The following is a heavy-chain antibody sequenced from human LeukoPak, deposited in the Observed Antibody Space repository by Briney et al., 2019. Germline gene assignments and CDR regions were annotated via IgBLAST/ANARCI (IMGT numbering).Heavy chain of an antibody. J-gene: IGHJ4*02. CDR2: IKPDGSEK. CDR3: ARDQTPFV. CDR1: GFTFRTYS. V-gene: IGHV3-7*01. Sequence: GGSLRLSCAASGFTFRTYSLNWVRQAPGKGLEWVANIKPDGSEKYYVDSVKGRFTISRDNAKNSLYLQMNSLRAEDTAVYYCARDQTPFVWGQGTLVTVSS.